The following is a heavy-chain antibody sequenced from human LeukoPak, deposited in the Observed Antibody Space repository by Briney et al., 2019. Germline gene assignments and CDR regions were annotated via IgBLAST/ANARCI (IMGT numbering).Heavy chain of an antibody. V-gene: IGHV4-39*01. J-gene: IGHJ4*02. Sequence: SETLSLTCSVFGDSFSSGNYFWGWIRQPPEKGLEWMGNINYIGSSAYNPSLKSRVTVSVDTSKNQFSLKMTSVTAADTALYYCARLTKGRYFDYFFDHWGQGTLITVSS. CDR2: INYIGSS. D-gene: IGHD3-9*01. CDR1: GDSFSSGNYF. CDR3: ARLTKGRYFDYFFDH.